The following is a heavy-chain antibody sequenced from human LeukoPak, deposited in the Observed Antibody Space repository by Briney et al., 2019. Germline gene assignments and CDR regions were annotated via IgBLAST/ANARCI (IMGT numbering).Heavy chain of an antibody. CDR2: INHSGST. D-gene: IGHD4-17*01. CDR3: ARQGTTTDYYYYYMDV. CDR1: GGSFSGYY. Sequence: SETLSLTCAVYGGSFSGYYWSWIRQPPGKGLEWIGEINHSGSTNYNPSLKSRVTISVDTSKNQFSLKLSSVTAADTAVYYCARQGTTTDYYYYYMDVWGKGTTVTISS. V-gene: IGHV4-34*01. J-gene: IGHJ6*03.